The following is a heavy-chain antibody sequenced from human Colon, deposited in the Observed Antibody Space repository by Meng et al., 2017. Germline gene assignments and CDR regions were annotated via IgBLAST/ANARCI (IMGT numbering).Heavy chain of an antibody. J-gene: IGHJ4*02. V-gene: IGHV4-61*01. CDR2: MFHSGTT. D-gene: IGHD6-19*01. Sequence: QSVGPGLSRPSDTLSLSCNVSGGSVSSGSHYWSWIRQPPGKGLEWIGYMFHSGTTKYNPSLKSRVSMSVDTTKNQFYLKLTSVTVADTAVFYCARLIAGWPFYFDYWGQGILVTVSS. CDR1: GGSVSSGSHY. CDR3: ARLIAGWPFYFDY.